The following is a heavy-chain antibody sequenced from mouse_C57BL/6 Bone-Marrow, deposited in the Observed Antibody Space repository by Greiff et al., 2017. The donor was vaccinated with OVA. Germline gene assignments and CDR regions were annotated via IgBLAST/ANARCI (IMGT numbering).Heavy chain of an antibody. CDR3: ARHGPPYAMDY. CDR2: ISNLAYSI. Sequence: EVKLVESGGGLVQPGGSLKLSCAASGFTFSDYGMAWVRQAPRKGPEWVAFISNLAYSIYYADTVTGRFTISRENAKNTLYLEMSSLRSEDTAMYYCARHGPPYAMDYWGQGTSVTVSS. CDR1: GFTFSDYG. J-gene: IGHJ4*01. V-gene: IGHV5-15*01.